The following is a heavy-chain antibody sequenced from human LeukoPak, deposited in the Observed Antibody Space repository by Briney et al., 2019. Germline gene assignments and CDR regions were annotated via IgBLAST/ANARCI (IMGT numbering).Heavy chain of an antibody. CDR1: GSSISSDSYH. Sequence: SETLSLTCTVAGSSISSDSYHWGWIRQPPEMGLEWIGSIYYSGNTYYNPSLKSRVTMSVATSKNQFSLKLSSVTAADTAVYYCARHRSGGYTYGVLDYWGQGTLVTVSS. D-gene: IGHD5-18*01. CDR3: ARHRSGGYTYGVLDY. J-gene: IGHJ4*02. V-gene: IGHV4-39*01. CDR2: IYYSGNT.